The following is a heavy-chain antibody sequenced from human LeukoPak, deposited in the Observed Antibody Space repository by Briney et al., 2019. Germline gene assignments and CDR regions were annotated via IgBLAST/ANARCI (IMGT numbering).Heavy chain of an antibody. Sequence: GGSLRLSCTAPEFTLSSYWMSWVRQAPGKGLEWVANINQDGKKRYYVDPVKGRFTISRDNAKNSLYLQMNSLTAEDTAMYYCTRDLAAAATWGQGTLVTVSS. CDR2: INQDGKKR. D-gene: IGHD6-13*01. J-gene: IGHJ5*02. CDR1: EFTLSSYW. V-gene: IGHV3-7*03. CDR3: TRDLAAAAT.